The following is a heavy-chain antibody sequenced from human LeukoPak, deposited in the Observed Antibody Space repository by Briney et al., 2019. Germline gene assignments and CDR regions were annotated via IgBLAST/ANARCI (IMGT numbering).Heavy chain of an antibody. Sequence: ASETLSLTCTVSGGSISTSTYYWGWIRQPPGKGLEWIGSIYYSGSTYYNPSLKSRVAVSVDTSKSQFSLKLSSVTAADTAVYYCARQIFGVVLNYFDYWGQGTLVTVSS. CDR3: ARQIFGVVLNYFDY. D-gene: IGHD3-3*01. V-gene: IGHV4-39*01. J-gene: IGHJ4*02. CDR2: IYYSGST. CDR1: GGSISTSTYY.